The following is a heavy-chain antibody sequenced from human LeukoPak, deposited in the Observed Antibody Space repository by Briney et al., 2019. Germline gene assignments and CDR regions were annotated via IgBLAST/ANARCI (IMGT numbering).Heavy chain of an antibody. CDR1: GFTFSSYW. CDR3: ARDWYSSSPSDY. J-gene: IGHJ4*02. CDR2: IKQGGSEK. Sequence: GGSLRLSCAASGFTFSSYWMSWVRQAPGKGLEWVANIKQGGSEKNYVDSVKGRFTISRDNAKNSLYLQMNSLRAEDTAVYYCARDWYSSSPSDYWGQGTLVTVSS. D-gene: IGHD6-6*01. V-gene: IGHV3-7*01.